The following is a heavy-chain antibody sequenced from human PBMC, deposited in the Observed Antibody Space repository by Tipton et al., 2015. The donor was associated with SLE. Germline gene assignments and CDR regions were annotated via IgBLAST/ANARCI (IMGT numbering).Heavy chain of an antibody. D-gene: IGHD4-17*01. Sequence: TLSLTCTVSGGSIRRTSYYWGWIRQSPGMGLEWIGNVYYSGFTYYNPSLKRRVVISVDTSKNKFSLQLVFVTAADTAVYYCARRITYGIPFDHWGQGILVTISS. J-gene: IGHJ4*02. V-gene: IGHV4-39*01. CDR2: VYYSGFT. CDR3: ARRITYGIPFDH. CDR1: GGSIRRTSYY.